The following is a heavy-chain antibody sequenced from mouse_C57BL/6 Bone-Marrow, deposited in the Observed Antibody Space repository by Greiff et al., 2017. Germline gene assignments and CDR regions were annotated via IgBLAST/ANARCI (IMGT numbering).Heavy chain of an antibody. D-gene: IGHD2-5*01. J-gene: IGHJ4*01. V-gene: IGHV1-59*01. CDR1: GYTFTSYW. CDR3: ARIVTTRYYAMDY. Sequence: QVQLQQPGAELVRPGTSVKLSCKASGYTFTSYWMHWVKQRPGQGLEWIGVIDPSDSYTNYNQKFKGKATLTVDTSSSTAYMQLSSRTSEDSAVYYCARIVTTRYYAMDYWGQGTSVTVSS. CDR2: IDPSDSYT.